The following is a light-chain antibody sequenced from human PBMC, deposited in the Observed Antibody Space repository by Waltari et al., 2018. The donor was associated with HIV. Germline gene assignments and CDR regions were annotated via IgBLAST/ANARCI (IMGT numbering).Light chain of an antibody. V-gene: IGKV1-5*01. CDR3: QQYHSYPVT. CDR1: QKINSW. Sequence: DIHMTHTPSTVSASVLYRVIISCRASQKINSWFAWYQQTPGKPPRFLIYQASTLERGVPSRFSGSGSGTLFTLTINNLQPVDFGTYYCQQYHSYPVTFGGGTKVEIK. J-gene: IGKJ4*01. CDR2: QAS.